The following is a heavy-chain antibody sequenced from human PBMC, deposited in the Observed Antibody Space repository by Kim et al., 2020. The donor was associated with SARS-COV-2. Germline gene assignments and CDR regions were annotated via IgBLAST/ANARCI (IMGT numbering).Heavy chain of an antibody. J-gene: IGHJ4*02. CDR3: ERSYDSNYMYVDY. V-gene: IGHV3-30*01. Sequence: YYADAVKGRFTISRDNSKNTLYLQINSMSAEDTAVYYCERSYDSNYMYVDYWGQGTRVAVSS. D-gene: IGHD1-7*01.